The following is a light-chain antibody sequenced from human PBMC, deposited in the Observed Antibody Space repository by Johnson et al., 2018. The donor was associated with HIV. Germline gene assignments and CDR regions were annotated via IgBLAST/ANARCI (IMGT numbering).Light chain of an antibody. CDR1: SSNIGNNY. CDR3: GTWDSSLSAGV. CDR2: ENN. Sequence: QSLLTQPPSVSAAPGQKVTISCSGSSSNIGNNYVSWYQQLPGTAPKLLIYENNKRPSGIPDRFSGSTSGTSATLGITGLQTGDEADYYCGTWDSSLSAGVFGTGTKVTVL. V-gene: IGLV1-51*01. J-gene: IGLJ1*01.